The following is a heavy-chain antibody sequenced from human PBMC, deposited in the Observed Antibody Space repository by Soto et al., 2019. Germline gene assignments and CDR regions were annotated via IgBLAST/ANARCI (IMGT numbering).Heavy chain of an antibody. CDR1: GYTFTSYG. CDR2: ISAYNGNT. Sequence: AASVKVSCKASGYTFTSYGISWVRQAPGQGLEWMGWISAYNGNTNYAQKLQGRVTMTTDTSTSTAYMELRSLRSDDTAVYYCARDXRCSSTSCYTFGNWFDPWGQGTPVTVSS. CDR3: ARDXRCSSTSCYTFGNWFDP. J-gene: IGHJ5*02. V-gene: IGHV1-18*04. D-gene: IGHD2-2*02.